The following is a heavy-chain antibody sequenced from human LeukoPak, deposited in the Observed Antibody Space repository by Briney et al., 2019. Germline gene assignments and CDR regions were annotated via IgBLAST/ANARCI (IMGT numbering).Heavy chain of an antibody. J-gene: IGHJ4*02. CDR2: IGYSGSPI. D-gene: IGHD4-11*01. V-gene: IGHV3-48*01. Sequence: PGGSLRLSCAGSGDSFISHTIIWVRQAPGKGLEWISYIGYSGSPICYADSVKGRFGISRDDAKTSLYLHMNSLRAEDTAFYYCAREYDSRARFDSWGQGILVTVSS. CDR1: GDSFISHT. CDR3: AREYDSRARFDS.